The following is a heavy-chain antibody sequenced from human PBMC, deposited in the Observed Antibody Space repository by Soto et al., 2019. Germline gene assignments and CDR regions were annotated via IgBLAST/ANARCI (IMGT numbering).Heavy chain of an antibody. J-gene: IGHJ5*02. CDR1: GFTFSSYG. V-gene: IGHV3-30*18. D-gene: IGHD2-2*01. CDR2: ISYGGSNK. Sequence: QVQLVESGGGVVQPGRSLRLSCAASGFTFSSYGMHWVRQAPGKGLEWVAVISYGGSNKYYADSVKGRFTISRDNSKNTLYLQMNNLRAEDTAVYYCAKDNCISTSCYRLYNGFDPWGPVTLVTVSS. CDR3: AKDNCISTSCYRLYNGFDP.